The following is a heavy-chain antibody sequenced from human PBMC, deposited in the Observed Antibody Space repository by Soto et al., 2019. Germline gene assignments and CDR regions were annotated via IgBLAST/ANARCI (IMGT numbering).Heavy chain of an antibody. CDR3: AREAISSDYFDY. Sequence: EVQQVETGGGLIQPGGSLRLSCAASGFTVSSNYMSWVRQAPGQGLEWVSFIYSGGRTYYADSVKGRFTISRDNSKNTLYLQMNSLRAEDTAVYYCAREAISSDYFDYWGQGTLVIVSS. D-gene: IGHD3-22*01. V-gene: IGHV3-53*02. J-gene: IGHJ4*02. CDR1: GFTVSSNY. CDR2: IYSGGRT.